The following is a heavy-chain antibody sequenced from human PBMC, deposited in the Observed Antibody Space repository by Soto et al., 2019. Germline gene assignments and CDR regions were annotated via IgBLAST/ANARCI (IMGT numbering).Heavy chain of an antibody. CDR3: ANLNQNPTWFDH. Sequence: ASVXVSFKSSVYTFTFYFMHFLRQAPGQGLEWMGRINPNSGATNYAPKFQGRVTMTRDTSIRTAYMELSSLTSDDTAVYYCANLNQNPTWFDHWGQGNLVPVYS. CDR1: VYTFTFYF. V-gene: IGHV1-2*06. CDR2: INPNSGAT. J-gene: IGHJ5*02.